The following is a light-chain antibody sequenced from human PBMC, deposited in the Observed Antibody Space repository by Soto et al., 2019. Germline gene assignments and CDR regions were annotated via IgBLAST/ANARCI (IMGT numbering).Light chain of an antibody. CDR3: NSYTSTTSYV. V-gene: IGLV2-14*03. Sequence: QSVLTQPASVSDSPGQSITISCIGTSSDIGSSDHVSWHQQHPGRAPKLIIYDVYNRPSGVSHRFSGSKTGNTASLIISGLRAEDEADYYCNSYTSTTSYVFGSGTKVTVL. CDR1: SSDIGSSDH. CDR2: DVY. J-gene: IGLJ1*01.